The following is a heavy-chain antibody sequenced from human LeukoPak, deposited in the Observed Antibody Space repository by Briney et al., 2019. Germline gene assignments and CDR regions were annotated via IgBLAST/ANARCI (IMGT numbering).Heavy chain of an antibody. CDR3: ARDRIAVAGTAFDY. CDR1: GYTFTSYD. Sequence: GASVKVSCKASGYTFTSYDINWVRQATGQGLEWMGWMNPNSGNTGCAQKFQGRVTMTRNTSISTAYMELSSLRSEDTAVYYCARDRIAVAGTAFDYWGQGTLVTVSS. D-gene: IGHD6-19*01. J-gene: IGHJ4*02. V-gene: IGHV1-8*01. CDR2: MNPNSGNT.